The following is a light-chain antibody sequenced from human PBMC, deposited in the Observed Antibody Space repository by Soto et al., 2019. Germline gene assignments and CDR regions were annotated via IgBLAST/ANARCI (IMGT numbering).Light chain of an antibody. CDR3: QQYHNWWT. Sequence: EIVMTQSPATLSVSPGERATLSCRASQSVSSNLAWYQQKPGHAPRLLIYGASTRATGIPARFSGSGSGTGFTLTISSLKSEDFAVYYCQQYHNWWTFGQGTKVDIK. CDR2: GAS. J-gene: IGKJ1*01. CDR1: QSVSSN. V-gene: IGKV3-15*01.